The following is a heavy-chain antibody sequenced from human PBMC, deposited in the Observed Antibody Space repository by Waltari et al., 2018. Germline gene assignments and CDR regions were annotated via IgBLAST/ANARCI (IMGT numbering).Heavy chain of an antibody. D-gene: IGHD3-3*02. Sequence: QVQLQESGPGLVKPSETLSLNCTVSGVSISDYYWSWIRQPAGKGLKWIGRFSTSGKTAYNPPLTRRVIMSIETSTNQLSLRLISVTAADTAVYYCGRDCCSPSCPHFYMDVWGKGTTVSVS. V-gene: IGHV4-4*07. CDR3: GRDCCSPSCPHFYMDV. CDR2: FSTSGKT. CDR1: GVSISDYY. J-gene: IGHJ6*03.